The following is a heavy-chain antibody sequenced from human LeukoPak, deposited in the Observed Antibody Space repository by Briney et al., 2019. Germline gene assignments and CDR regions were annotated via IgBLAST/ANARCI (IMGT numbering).Heavy chain of an antibody. D-gene: IGHD3-10*01. CDR2: ISAYNGNT. V-gene: IGHV1-18*04. CDR3: ARDFEGFRQTFDY. Sequence: ASVKVSCKASGYTFSSYYMHWVRQAPGQGLEWMGWISAYNGNTNYAQKLQGRVTMTTDTSTSTAYMELRSLRSDDTAVYYCARDFEGFRQTFDYWGQGTLVTVSS. J-gene: IGHJ4*02. CDR1: GYTFSSYY.